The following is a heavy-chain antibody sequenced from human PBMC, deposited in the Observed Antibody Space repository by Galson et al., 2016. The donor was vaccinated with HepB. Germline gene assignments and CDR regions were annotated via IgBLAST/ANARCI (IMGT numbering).Heavy chain of an antibody. CDR1: GYAYTSYG. CDR3: ARSSFGVSNP. D-gene: IGHD3-3*01. Sequence: SVKVSCKASGYAYTSYGINWLRQAPGQGPEWMGWISAANGHTLYAPKFQGRVTLTTDTSTSTAYMELTSLKSDDTAVYYCARSSFGVSNPWGQGTLVTVSS. V-gene: IGHV1-18*01. J-gene: IGHJ5*02. CDR2: ISAANGHT.